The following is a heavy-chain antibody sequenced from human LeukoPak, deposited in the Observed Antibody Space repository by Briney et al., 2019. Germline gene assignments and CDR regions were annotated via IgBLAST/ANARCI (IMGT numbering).Heavy chain of an antibody. V-gene: IGHV4-34*01. D-gene: IGHD3-3*01. CDR3: ARAGYYDFWSGYPSFGVFDP. CDR1: GGPFSGYY. CDR2: INHSGST. Sequence: SETLSLTCAVYGGPFSGYYWSWIRQPPGKGLEWIGEINHSGSTNYNPSLKSRVTISVDTSKNQFSLKLSSVTAADTAVYYCARAGYYDFWSGYPSFGVFDPWGQGTLVTVSS. J-gene: IGHJ5*02.